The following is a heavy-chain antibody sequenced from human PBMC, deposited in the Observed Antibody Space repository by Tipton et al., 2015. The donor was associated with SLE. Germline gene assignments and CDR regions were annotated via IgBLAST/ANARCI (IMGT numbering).Heavy chain of an antibody. Sequence: TLSLTCTVSGGSISSSSYYWGWIRQPPGKGLEWIGNIYYSGSTYYNPSLKSRVTMSVDTSKNQFSLKLSSVTAADTAVYYCAKSMVRGVKWAFDIWGQGTMVTVSS. CDR3: AKSMVRGVKWAFDI. V-gene: IGHV4-39*07. CDR1: GGSISSSSYY. CDR2: IYYSGST. J-gene: IGHJ3*02. D-gene: IGHD3-10*01.